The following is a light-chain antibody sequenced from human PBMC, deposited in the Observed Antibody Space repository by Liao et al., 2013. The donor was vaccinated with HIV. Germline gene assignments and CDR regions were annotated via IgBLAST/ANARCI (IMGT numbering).Light chain of an antibody. J-gene: IGLJ1*01. CDR1: NIGGRS. Sequence: SYELTQPPSVSVAPGKTATITCGGNNIGGRSVHWYQQKPGQSPVLVIYQDVKRPSGIPERFSGSNSGDTATLTISGTQAADEADYYCQAWDSGTALYTFGTGTKVT. V-gene: IGLV3-21*01. CDR3: QAWDSGTALYT. CDR2: QDV.